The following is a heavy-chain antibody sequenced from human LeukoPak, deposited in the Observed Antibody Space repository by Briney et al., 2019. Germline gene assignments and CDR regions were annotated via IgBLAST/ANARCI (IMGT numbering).Heavy chain of an antibody. D-gene: IGHD3-16*01. CDR1: GYSFSGYF. CDR2: VNPDTGDT. V-gene: IGHV1-2*06. Sequence: GASVKVSCKTSGYSFSGYFIHWVRPAPGQGLEWMGRVNPDTGDTNLAQNFQGRVTMTRDSSPSTVFMELKSLNSDDTAVYFCARDGLLIIRSPYHYGLDVWGPGTAVTVSS. CDR3: ARDGLLIIRSPYHYGLDV. J-gene: IGHJ6*02.